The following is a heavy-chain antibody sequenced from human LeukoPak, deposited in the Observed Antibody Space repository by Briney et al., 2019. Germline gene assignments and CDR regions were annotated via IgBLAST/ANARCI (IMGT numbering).Heavy chain of an antibody. D-gene: IGHD2-2*02. CDR2: IIGGGGGT. V-gene: IGHV3-23*01. Sequence: GGSLRLSSAASGFTFSSYAMSWVRQAPGKGLGWVSAIIGGGGGTYSADSVKGRFTISRDNSKNTLYLQMNSLRAEDTAVYYCATTPPSRYCSSTSCYTLDYWGQGTLVTVSS. J-gene: IGHJ4*02. CDR1: GFTFSSYA. CDR3: ATTPPSRYCSSTSCYTLDY.